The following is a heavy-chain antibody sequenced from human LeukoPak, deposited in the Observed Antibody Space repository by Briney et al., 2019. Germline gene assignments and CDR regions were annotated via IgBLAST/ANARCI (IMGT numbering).Heavy chain of an antibody. Sequence: GRSLRLSCAASGFTFSSYAMHWVRQAPGKGLEWVAVISYDGSNKYYADSVKGRFTISRDNSKNTLYLQMNSLRAEDTAVYYCARGMATILAYFDYWGQGTLVTVSS. CDR3: ARGMATILAYFDY. J-gene: IGHJ4*02. V-gene: IGHV3-30*04. CDR1: GFTFSSYA. D-gene: IGHD5-12*01. CDR2: ISYDGSNK.